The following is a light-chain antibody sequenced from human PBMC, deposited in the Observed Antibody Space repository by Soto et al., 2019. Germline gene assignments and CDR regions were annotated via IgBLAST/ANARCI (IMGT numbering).Light chain of an antibody. J-gene: IGKJ4*01. Sequence: DIVMTQSPDSLAVSLGERATINCKSSQSVLYSSNNKNYLAWYQQKPGQPPKLLLYWASTRESGVPDRFSGSWSEADFTLTISSLQAEDVAAYYCQQYYSTPLTFGGGTKVEIK. CDR2: WAS. V-gene: IGKV4-1*01. CDR1: QSVLYSSNNKNY. CDR3: QQYYSTPLT.